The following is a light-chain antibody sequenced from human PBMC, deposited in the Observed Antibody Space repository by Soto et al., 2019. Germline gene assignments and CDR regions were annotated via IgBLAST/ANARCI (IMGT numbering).Light chain of an antibody. Sequence: EIVLTQSPATLSLSPGERATLSCRASQSVSSYLAWYQQKPGQAPRLLIYDASNMATGIPARFSGSGSGTDFTLTISSLEPEDFAVHYCQQRSNWVTFGQGTRLEIK. CDR3: QQRSNWVT. J-gene: IGKJ5*01. V-gene: IGKV3-11*01. CDR2: DAS. CDR1: QSVSSY.